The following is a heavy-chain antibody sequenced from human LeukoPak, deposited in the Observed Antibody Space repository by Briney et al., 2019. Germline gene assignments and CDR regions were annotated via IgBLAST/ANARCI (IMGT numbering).Heavy chain of an antibody. Sequence: GGSLKLSCAASGFTFSSYAMHWVRQAPGKGLEWVAVVSYDGTQKKYADSVKGRFTISRDNSKNTLYLQMDSLRVEDMAVYYCARSPVATAVNYWFDPWGQGTLVTVSS. CDR3: ARSPVATAVNYWFDP. CDR1: GFTFSSYA. V-gene: IGHV3-30*01. J-gene: IGHJ5*02. CDR2: VSYDGTQK. D-gene: IGHD2-21*01.